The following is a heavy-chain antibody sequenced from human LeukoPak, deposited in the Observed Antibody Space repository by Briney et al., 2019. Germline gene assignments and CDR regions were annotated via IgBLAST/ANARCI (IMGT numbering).Heavy chain of an antibody. J-gene: IGHJ5*02. CDR2: SSAYNGNT. CDR3: ARGGYSYGHNWVYP. D-gene: IGHD5-18*01. V-gene: IGHV1-18*01. Sequence: GASLKVSCKASRSTFPSYGLSWVRQAPGQGLECMGWSSAYNGNTNYAQKLQGRVTVTTDTSTSTAYMELRSLRSDDTAVYYCARGGYSYGHNWVYPWGQGTLVTVSS. CDR1: RSTFPSYG.